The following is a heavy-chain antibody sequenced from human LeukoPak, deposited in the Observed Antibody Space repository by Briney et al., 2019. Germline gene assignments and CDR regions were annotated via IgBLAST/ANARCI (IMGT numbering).Heavy chain of an antibody. V-gene: IGHV3-30-3*01. J-gene: IGHJ4*02. D-gene: IGHD1-26*01. CDR1: GFTFSNYA. Sequence: GGSLRLSCAASGFTFSNYAMSWVRQAPGKGLEWVAVISYDGSNKYYADSVKGRFTISRDNSKNALYLQMNSLRAEDTAVYYCARDLKIVGATHFDYWGQGTLVTVSS. CDR3: ARDLKIVGATHFDY. CDR2: ISYDGSNK.